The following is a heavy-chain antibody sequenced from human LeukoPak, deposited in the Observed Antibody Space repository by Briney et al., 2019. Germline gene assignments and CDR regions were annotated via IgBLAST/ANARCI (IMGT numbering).Heavy chain of an antibody. CDR3: ARANGDLWVDY. CDR2: INSDGRST. V-gene: IGHV3-74*01. CDR1: GCTFSSYW. D-gene: IGHD4-17*01. J-gene: IGHJ4*02. Sequence: GGALRLSCAASGCTFSSYWMHWVRQAPGKGLVWVSRINSDGRSTIYADSVKGRFTISGDNARNTLYLRMNSLRAEDTAVYYCARANGDLWVDYWGQGTLVTVSS.